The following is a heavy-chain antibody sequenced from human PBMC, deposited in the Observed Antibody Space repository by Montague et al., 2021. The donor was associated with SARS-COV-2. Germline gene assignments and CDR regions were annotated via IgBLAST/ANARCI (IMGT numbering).Heavy chain of an antibody. CDR3: ASIPTRLNTVRGVIDN. Sequence: SETLSLTCTVSGGSISSYYWSWIRQSAGKGLEWIGRLYITGSTNYNSALEGRVTMSVDTSRNQFYLKLTSVTAADTAVCYCASIPTRLNTVRGVIDNWGQGVLVTVSS. D-gene: IGHD3-10*01. CDR1: GGSISSYY. V-gene: IGHV4-4*07. J-gene: IGHJ4*02. CDR2: LYITGST.